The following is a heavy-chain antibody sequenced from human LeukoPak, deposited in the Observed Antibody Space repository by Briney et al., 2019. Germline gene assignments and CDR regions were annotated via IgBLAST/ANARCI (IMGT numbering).Heavy chain of an antibody. CDR1: GGSISSHY. J-gene: IGHJ3*02. V-gene: IGHV4-59*11. D-gene: IGHD2-2*02. Sequence: SETLSLTCTVSGGSISSHYRSWIRQPPGKGLEWIGYIYYSGSTNYNPSLKSRVTISVDTSKNQFSLKLSSVTAADTAVYYCARVFGCSSTSCYTGGAFDIWGQGTMVTVSS. CDR2: IYYSGST. CDR3: ARVFGCSSTSCYTGGAFDI.